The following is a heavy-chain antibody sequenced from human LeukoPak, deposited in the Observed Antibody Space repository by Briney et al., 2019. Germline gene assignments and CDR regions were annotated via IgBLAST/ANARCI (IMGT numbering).Heavy chain of an antibody. CDR3: ARKTAN. Sequence: SETLSLTCTVSGGSISSGSYYWSWIRQPAGKGLEWIGRIYTSGSTNYNPSLKSRVTISVDTSKNQFSLKLSSVTAEDTAVYYCARKTANWGQGTLVTVSS. CDR1: GGSISSGSYY. V-gene: IGHV4-61*02. J-gene: IGHJ4*02. CDR2: IYTSGST.